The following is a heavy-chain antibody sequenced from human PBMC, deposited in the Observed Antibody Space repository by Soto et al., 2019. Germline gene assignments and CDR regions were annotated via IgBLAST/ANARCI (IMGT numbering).Heavy chain of an antibody. J-gene: IGHJ4*02. CDR2: ISSSGDTI. D-gene: IGHD2-2*02. CDR1: GFTFSYYE. V-gene: IGHV3-48*03. CDR3: ARVWCTSTTCYNPY. Sequence: GGSLRLSCAASGFTFSYYEMSWVRQAPGKGLEWVSYISSSGDTIYYTDSVKGRFTISRNNARNSMNLQMTSLRAEDTALYYCARVWCTSTTCYNPYWGQGDLVTVSS.